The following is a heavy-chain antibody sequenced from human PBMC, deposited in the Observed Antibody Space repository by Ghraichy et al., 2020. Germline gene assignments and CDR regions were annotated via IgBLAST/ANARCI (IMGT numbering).Heavy chain of an antibody. J-gene: IGHJ4*02. D-gene: IGHD3-3*01. Sequence: GGSLRLSCAASGFTFSSYSMNWVRQAPGKGLEWVSYISSSSSTIYYADSVKGRFTISRDNAKNSLYLQMNSLRDEDTAVYYCARDLGGDYDFWSGSIDYWGQGTLVTVSS. CDR3: ARDLGGDYDFWSGSIDY. CDR1: GFTFSSYS. CDR2: ISSSSSTI. V-gene: IGHV3-48*02.